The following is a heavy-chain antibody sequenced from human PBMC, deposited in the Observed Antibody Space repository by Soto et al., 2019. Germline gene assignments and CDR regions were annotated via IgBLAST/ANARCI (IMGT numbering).Heavy chain of an antibody. CDR3: ARPFRYSNYVDY. CDR1: GFTFSSYS. Sequence: EVQLVESGGGLVKPGGSPRLSCAASGFTFSSYSMNWVRQAPGKGLEWVSSISSSSSYIYYADSVKGRFTISRDNAKNSLYLQMNSLRAEDTAVYYCARPFRYSNYVDYWGQGTLVTVSS. D-gene: IGHD4-4*01. V-gene: IGHV3-21*01. CDR2: ISSSSSYI. J-gene: IGHJ4*02.